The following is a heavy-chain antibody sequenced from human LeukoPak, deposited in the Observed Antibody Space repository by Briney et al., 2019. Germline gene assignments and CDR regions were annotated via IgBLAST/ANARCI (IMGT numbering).Heavy chain of an antibody. Sequence: SETLSLTCTVSGGSISSYYWSWIRQPPGKGLEWIGYIYYSGSTNYNPSLKSRVTISVDTSKNQFSLKLSSATAADTAVYYCAREVYGSGVNWFDPWGQGTLVTVSS. D-gene: IGHD3-10*01. CDR2: IYYSGST. CDR3: AREVYGSGVNWFDP. CDR1: GGSISSYY. J-gene: IGHJ5*02. V-gene: IGHV4-59*01.